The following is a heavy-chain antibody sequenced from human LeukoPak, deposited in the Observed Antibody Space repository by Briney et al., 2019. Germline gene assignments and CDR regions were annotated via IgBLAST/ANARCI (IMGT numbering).Heavy chain of an antibody. CDR2: ISRDGTIT. J-gene: IGHJ5*01. V-gene: IGHV3-74*01. Sequence: GGSLRLSCAASGVTFSGHSMHWVRHAQGKGLVWVSGISRDGTITNYADAVKGRFTISRDNAKNKLYLQMNSLRVEDTAVYSCARGWYGPDSCGQGTLFTVSS. CDR1: GVTFSGHS. CDR3: ARGWYGPDS. D-gene: IGHD1-14*01.